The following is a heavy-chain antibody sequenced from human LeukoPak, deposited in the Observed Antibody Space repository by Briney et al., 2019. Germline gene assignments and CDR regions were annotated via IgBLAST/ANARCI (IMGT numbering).Heavy chain of an antibody. J-gene: IGHJ4*02. CDR2: ISGSDDST. Sequence: PGGSLRLSCAASGFTFSSYAMSWVRQAPGKGLEWVSVISGSDDSTYYADSVKGRFTISRDNSKNTLYLQMNSLRAEDTAVYYCAKDQVLESRYFDYWGQGTLVTVSS. V-gene: IGHV3-23*01. D-gene: IGHD3-3*01. CDR3: AKDQVLESRYFDY. CDR1: GFTFSSYA.